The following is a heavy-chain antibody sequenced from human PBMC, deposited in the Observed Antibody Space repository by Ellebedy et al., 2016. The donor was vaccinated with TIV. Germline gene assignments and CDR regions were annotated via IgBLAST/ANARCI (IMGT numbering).Heavy chain of an antibody. J-gene: IGHJ5*02. CDR1: GGSVSTDHSY. Sequence: MPSETLSLTCAVSGGSVSTDHSYWSWIRQPPGKGLEWIGYVYHRGSTSYNPSLRTRVTISLDTSKNQFSLSLSSVTATDTAVYYCARIVYSSGWYGFDPWGQGTLVIVSS. D-gene: IGHD6-19*01. CDR2: VYHRGST. V-gene: IGHV4-61*01. CDR3: ARIVYSSGWYGFDP.